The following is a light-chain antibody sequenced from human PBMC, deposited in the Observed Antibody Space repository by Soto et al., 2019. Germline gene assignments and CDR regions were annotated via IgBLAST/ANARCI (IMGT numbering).Light chain of an antibody. CDR3: QQYNNWPFT. CDR2: GAS. CDR1: QSISSN. V-gene: IGKV3-15*01. Sequence: EIVMTQSPATLSVSPGERATLSCRASQSISSNLAWYQQKPGQAPRLLIYGASTSATGIQAPFSGSRSVTEFTLTNSSLQSEDFAVYYCQQYNNWPFTFGPGTKVDIK. J-gene: IGKJ3*01.